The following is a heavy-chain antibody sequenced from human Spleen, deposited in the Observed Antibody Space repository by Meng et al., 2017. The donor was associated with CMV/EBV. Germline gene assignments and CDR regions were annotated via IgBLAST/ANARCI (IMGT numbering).Heavy chain of an antibody. CDR2: IYYSGST. Sequence: SETLSLTCTVSGGSISSYYLSWIRQPPGKGLEWIGYIYYSGSTNYNPSLKSRVTISVDTSKNQFSLKLSSVTAADTAVYYCARVSITSGMAFDIWGQGTMVTVSS. D-gene: IGHD1-26*01. J-gene: IGHJ3*02. CDR3: ARVSITSGMAFDI. CDR1: GGSISSYY. V-gene: IGHV4-59*01.